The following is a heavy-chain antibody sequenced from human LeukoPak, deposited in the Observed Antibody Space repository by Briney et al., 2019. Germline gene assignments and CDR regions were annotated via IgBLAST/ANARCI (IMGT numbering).Heavy chain of an antibody. CDR1: GGFISSSSYY. V-gene: IGHV4-39*01. D-gene: IGHD1-26*01. Sequence: SETLSLTCTVSGGFISSSSYYWGWIRQPPGKGLEWIGSIYYSGSPYYNPSLKSRVTISVDTSKNQFSVKLSSVTAADTAVYYCARLIVGTTTHFDLWGQGTLVTVSS. CDR2: IYYSGSP. J-gene: IGHJ4*02. CDR3: ARLIVGTTTHFDL.